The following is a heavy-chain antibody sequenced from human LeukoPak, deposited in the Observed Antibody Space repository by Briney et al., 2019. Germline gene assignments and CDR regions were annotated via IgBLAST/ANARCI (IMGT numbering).Heavy chain of an antibody. Sequence: VASVKVSCKASGYTFTSYYMHWVRQAPGQGLEWMGIINPSGGSTSYAQKFQGRVTMTRDTSTSTVYMELSSLRSEDTAVYYCARTRVVRGVIDPFFDYWGQGTLVTVSS. D-gene: IGHD3-10*01. CDR1: GYTFTSYY. CDR3: ARTRVVRGVIDPFFDY. V-gene: IGHV1-46*01. CDR2: INPSGGST. J-gene: IGHJ4*02.